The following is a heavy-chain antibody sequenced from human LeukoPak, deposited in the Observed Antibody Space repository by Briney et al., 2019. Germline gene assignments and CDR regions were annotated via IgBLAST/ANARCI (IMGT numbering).Heavy chain of an antibody. CDR2: IDPSDSYN. Sequence: GESLRISCKGFGYSFTNYWITWVRQMPGKGLEWMGRIDPSDSYNNYSPSFEGHVTISVDKSISTAYLQWSSLKASDTAIYYCARRANSLTYYYYGMDVWGQGTTVTVSS. J-gene: IGHJ6*02. CDR1: GYSFTNYW. V-gene: IGHV5-10-1*01. D-gene: IGHD4/OR15-4a*01. CDR3: ARRANSLTYYYYGMDV.